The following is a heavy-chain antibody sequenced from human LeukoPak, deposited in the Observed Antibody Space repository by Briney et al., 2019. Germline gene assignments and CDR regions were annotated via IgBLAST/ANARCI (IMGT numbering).Heavy chain of an antibody. CDR3: AKARAGDITAAFNY. CDR1: GFTFNSYA. D-gene: IGHD6-13*01. V-gene: IGHV3-23*01. J-gene: IGHJ4*02. CDR2: ISSGGNT. Sequence: GGSLRLTCAASGFTFNSYAMSWVRQAPGKGLEWVSGISSGGNTYYADSVKGRFTISRDDSENTLNLQMNSLRAEDTAIYYCAKARAGDITAAFNYWGQGTLVTVSS.